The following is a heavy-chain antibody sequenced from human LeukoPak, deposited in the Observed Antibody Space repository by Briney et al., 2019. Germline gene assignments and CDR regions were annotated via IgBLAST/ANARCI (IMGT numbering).Heavy chain of an antibody. CDR2: INPNSGGT. D-gene: IGHD6-19*01. J-gene: IGHJ4*02. V-gene: IGHV1-2*02. Sequence: ASVKVSCKASGYTFTGYYMHWVRQAPGQGLEWMGWINPNSGGTNYAQKFQGRVTMTRDTSISTAYMELSRLRSDDTAVYYCARDLKRLTSGWITAAAGDYWGQGTLVTVSS. CDR1: GYTFTGYY. CDR3: ARDLKRLTSGWITAAAGDY.